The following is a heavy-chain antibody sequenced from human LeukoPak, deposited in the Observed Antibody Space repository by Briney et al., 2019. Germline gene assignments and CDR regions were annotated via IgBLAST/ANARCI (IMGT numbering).Heavy chain of an antibody. Sequence: SVKVSCKASGFTFTNSAMQWVRQARGQRLEWIGWIVVGSGNTNYAQKFQERVTITRDMSTSTAYMELSSLRSEDTAVYYCAAAGYSGHDYGVDWFDPRGQGTLVTVSS. D-gene: IGHD5-12*01. CDR3: AAAGYSGHDYGVDWFDP. CDR1: GFTFTNSA. V-gene: IGHV1-58*02. CDR2: IVVGSGNT. J-gene: IGHJ5*02.